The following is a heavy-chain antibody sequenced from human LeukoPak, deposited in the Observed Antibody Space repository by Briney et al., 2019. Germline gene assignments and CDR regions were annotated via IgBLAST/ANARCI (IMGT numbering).Heavy chain of an antibody. J-gene: IGHJ4*02. V-gene: IGHV3-48*04. CDR2: ISSSSSTI. CDR1: GFTFSSYS. D-gene: IGHD3-10*01. Sequence: PGGSLRLSCAASGFTFSSYSMNWVRQAPGKGLEWVSYISSSSSTIYYADSVKGRFTISRDNAKNSLYLQMNSLRAEDTALYHCARDDYYYGSGSYLADYWGQGTLVTVSS. CDR3: ARDDYYYGSGSYLADY.